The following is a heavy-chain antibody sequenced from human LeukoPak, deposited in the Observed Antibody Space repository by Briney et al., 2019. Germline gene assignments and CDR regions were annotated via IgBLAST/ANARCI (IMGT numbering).Heavy chain of an antibody. CDR3: ARVAGRYTNYFDH. Sequence: SETLSLTCTVSGGSISSYYWSWIRQPPGKGLEWIGYIYYSGSTNYNPSLKSRVTISVDTSKNQFSLKLSSVTAADTAVYYCARVAGRYTNYFDHWGQGTLVTVSS. J-gene: IGHJ4*02. V-gene: IGHV4-59*01. CDR1: GGSISSYY. CDR2: IYYSGST. D-gene: IGHD1-1*01.